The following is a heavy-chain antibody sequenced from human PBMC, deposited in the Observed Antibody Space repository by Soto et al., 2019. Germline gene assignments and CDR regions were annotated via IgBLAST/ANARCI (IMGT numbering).Heavy chain of an antibody. CDR2: IIPVFGTT. CDR1: GGLFSSFA. J-gene: IGHJ4*02. CDR3: AMGGSPYVWFNEF. Sequence: QERLVQSGAEVKKPGSSMKISCKASGGLFSSFAISWVRQAPGRGLEWMGGIIPVFGTTNYAQKFQDRVTITADESTNTAYMELGSLRYEDTAIYYCAMGGSPYVWFNEFWGQGALVTVTS. V-gene: IGHV1-69*01. D-gene: IGHD1-26*01.